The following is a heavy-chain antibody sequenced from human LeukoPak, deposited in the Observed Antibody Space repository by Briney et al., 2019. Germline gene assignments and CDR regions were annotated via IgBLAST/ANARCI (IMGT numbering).Heavy chain of an antibody. CDR1: GDSISSGAYS. Sequence: SQTLSLTCVVSGDSISSGAYSWSWIRQPPGKGLEWIGYIFHTGSTFYNPSLKSRVTISVDNSRNQFSLRLTSVTAADTAVYYCARELWFANAPGSWLDPWGQGALAADSS. D-gene: IGHD3-10*01. CDR2: IFHTGST. CDR3: ARELWFANAPGSWLDP. J-gene: IGHJ5*02. V-gene: IGHV4-30-2*01.